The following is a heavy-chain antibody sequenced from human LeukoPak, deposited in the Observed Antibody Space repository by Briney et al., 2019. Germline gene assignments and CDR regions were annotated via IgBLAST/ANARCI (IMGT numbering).Heavy chain of an antibody. D-gene: IGHD3-16*01. J-gene: IGHJ4*02. CDR2: ISSTSSAI. Sequence: PGGSLRLSCAASGFSFSSYSMNWVRQAPGKGLEWLSYISSTSSAIYYADSLKGRITISRDNAKNSLYLQMDSLRAEDTAVYYCARVIGSYGDSAYWGQGTLVTVSS. CDR1: GFSFSSYS. V-gene: IGHV3-48*04. CDR3: ARVIGSYGDSAY.